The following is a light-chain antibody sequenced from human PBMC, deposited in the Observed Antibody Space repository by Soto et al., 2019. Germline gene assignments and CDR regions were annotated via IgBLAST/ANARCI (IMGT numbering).Light chain of an antibody. Sequence: QSALTQPASVSGSPGQSITISCTGTSSDIGGYNYVSWYQQHPGKAPKLMIYAVTDRPSGISYRFSGSKSANTASLTISGLQAEDEADYYCCSYTTSGTFVFGTGTQLTVL. CDR3: CSYTTSGTFV. V-gene: IGLV2-14*01. J-gene: IGLJ1*01. CDR1: SSDIGGYNY. CDR2: AVT.